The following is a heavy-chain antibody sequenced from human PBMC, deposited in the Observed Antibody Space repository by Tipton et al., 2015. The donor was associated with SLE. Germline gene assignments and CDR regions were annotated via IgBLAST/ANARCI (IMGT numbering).Heavy chain of an antibody. CDR3: ARARGYSYGYSDF. V-gene: IGHV3-48*01. J-gene: IGHJ4*02. CDR2: ISSSGNTI. D-gene: IGHD5-18*01. CDR1: GFTFSGYS. Sequence: GSLRLSCAASGFTFSGYSMIWVRQAPGKGLEWVSYISSSGNTIDYADSVRGRFTISRDNAKNSLYLQMTSLRAEDTAVYYCARARGYSYGYSDFWGQGTLVTVSS.